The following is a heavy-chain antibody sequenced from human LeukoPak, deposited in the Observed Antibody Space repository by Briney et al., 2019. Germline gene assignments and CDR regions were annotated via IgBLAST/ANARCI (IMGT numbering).Heavy chain of an antibody. CDR1: GYTFTSYD. CDR2: MNPNSGNT. CDR3: ARGFLVEPFDY. J-gene: IGHJ4*02. D-gene: IGHD2-15*01. Sequence: ASVKVSCKASGYTFTSYDINWVRQATGQGLEWMGWMNPNSGNTGYAQEFQGRVTITRNTSISTADMELSSLRSEDTAVYYCARGFLVEPFDYWGQGTLVTVSS. V-gene: IGHV1-8*03.